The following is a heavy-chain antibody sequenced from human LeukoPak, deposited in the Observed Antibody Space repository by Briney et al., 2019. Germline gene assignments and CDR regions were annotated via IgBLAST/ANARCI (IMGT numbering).Heavy chain of an antibody. Sequence: SETLSLTCTVSGGSISSNNYYWGWIRQPPGKGLQWIGSFYNRGSTYYNPSLKSRVTISVDTSKNQFSLKLSSVTAADTAVYYCARSRRMIDFWSGPPGGWYFDYWGQGTLVTVSS. J-gene: IGHJ4*02. CDR2: FYNRGST. CDR1: GGSISSNNYY. D-gene: IGHD3-3*01. V-gene: IGHV4-39*07. CDR3: ARSRRMIDFWSGPPGGWYFDY.